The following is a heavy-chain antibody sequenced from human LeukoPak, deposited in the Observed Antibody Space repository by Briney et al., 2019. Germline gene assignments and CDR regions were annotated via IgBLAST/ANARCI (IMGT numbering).Heavy chain of an antibody. V-gene: IGHV3-30*04. J-gene: IGHJ6*03. CDR1: GFIFSNYA. Sequence: GGSLRLSCAASGFIFSNYAMHWVRQAPGKGLEWVALISSDGSKIYYADSVKGRFTISRDNSRNTLYLQMNSLRAEDTAVYYCAREGQKNCGGDCTDPYYYYYYMDVWGKGTTVTMSS. D-gene: IGHD2-21*02. CDR3: AREGQKNCGGDCTDPYYYYYYMDV. CDR2: ISSDGSKI.